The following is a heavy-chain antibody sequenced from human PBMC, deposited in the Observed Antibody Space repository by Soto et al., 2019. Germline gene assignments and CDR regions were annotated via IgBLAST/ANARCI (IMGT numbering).Heavy chain of an antibody. V-gene: IGHV3-74*01. CDR1: GFTFTNYW. CDR2: INGDGSNA. Sequence: EVQVVESEGTLVQPEGSLRLSCAAAGFTFTNYWMHWVRQAPGKGLVWVSRINGDGSNAFYADSVKGRFTISRDNAKNTVYLQMNSLRAEDTAIYYCARGIQYRYGMDVWGQGTTVTVSS. CDR3: ARGIQYRYGMDV. J-gene: IGHJ6*02. D-gene: IGHD4-4*01.